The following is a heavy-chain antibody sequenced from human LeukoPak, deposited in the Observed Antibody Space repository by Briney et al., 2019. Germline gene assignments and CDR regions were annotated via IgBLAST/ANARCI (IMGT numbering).Heavy chain of an antibody. CDR3: TTDLVEASTYYDILTGLFDY. V-gene: IGHV3-15*01. D-gene: IGHD3-9*01. CDR1: GFTFSNAW. CDR2: IKSKTDGGTT. J-gene: IGHJ4*02. Sequence: GGSLRLSCAASGFTFSNAWMSWVRQAPGKGLEWVGRIKSKTDGGTTDYAAPVKGRFTISRDDSKNTLYLQMNSLKTEDTAVYYCTTDLVEASTYYDILTGLFDYWGQGTLVTVSS.